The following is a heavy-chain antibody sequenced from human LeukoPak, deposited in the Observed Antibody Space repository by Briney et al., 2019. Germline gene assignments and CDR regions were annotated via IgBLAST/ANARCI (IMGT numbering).Heavy chain of an antibody. V-gene: IGHV4-4*02. D-gene: IGHD2-2*01. CDR3: ARHFIVVVPAAFLDAFDI. CDR1: GGSISSSNW. CDR2: IYHSGST. Sequence: SGTLSLTCAVSGGSISSSNWWSWVRQPPGKGLGWIGEIYHSGSTNYNPSLKSRVTISVDTSKNQFSLKLSSVTAADTAVYYCARHFIVVVPAAFLDAFDIWGQGTMVTVSS. J-gene: IGHJ3*02.